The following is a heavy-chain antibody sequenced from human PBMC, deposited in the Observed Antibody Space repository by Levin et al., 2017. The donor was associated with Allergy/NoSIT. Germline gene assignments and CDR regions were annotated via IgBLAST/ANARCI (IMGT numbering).Heavy chain of an antibody. Sequence: PGGSLRLSCKGSGYNFTTYWIGWVRQMPGKGLEWMGIMYPGDSDTRYSPSFQGQVSISADKSISTAYLQWSSLKASDTAIYYCARTRSDTLTDAFDIWGQGTMVTVSS. J-gene: IGHJ3*02. D-gene: IGHD5-18*01. V-gene: IGHV5-51*01. CDR2: MYPGDSDT. CDR1: GYNFTTYW. CDR3: ARTRSDTLTDAFDI.